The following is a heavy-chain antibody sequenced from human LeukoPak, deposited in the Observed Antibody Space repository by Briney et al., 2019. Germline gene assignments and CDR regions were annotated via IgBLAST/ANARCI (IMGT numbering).Heavy chain of an antibody. V-gene: IGHV1-2*02. CDR2: INPNSGGT. J-gene: IGHJ6*03. D-gene: IGHD1-7*01. CDR1: GYTFTGYY. Sequence: GASVKVSCKASGYTFTGYYMHWVRQAPGQGLEWMGWINPNSGGTNYAQKFQGRVTMTRDTSISTAYMELSRLRSDDTAVYYCARELELLSDGDYYYYMDVWGKGTTVTVSS. CDR3: ARELELLSDGDYYYYMDV.